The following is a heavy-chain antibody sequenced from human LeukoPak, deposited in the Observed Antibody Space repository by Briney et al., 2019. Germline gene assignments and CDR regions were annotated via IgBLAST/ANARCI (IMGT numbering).Heavy chain of an antibody. CDR3: ARAPGGYAFDI. Sequence: GASVKVSCKASGYTFTGYYMHWVRQAPGQGLGWMGWINPNSGGTNYAQKFQGRVTMTRDTSISTAYMEVSRLRSDDTAVYYCARAPGGYAFDIWGQGTMVTVSS. CDR2: INPNSGGT. J-gene: IGHJ3*02. V-gene: IGHV1-2*02. CDR1: GYTFTGYY.